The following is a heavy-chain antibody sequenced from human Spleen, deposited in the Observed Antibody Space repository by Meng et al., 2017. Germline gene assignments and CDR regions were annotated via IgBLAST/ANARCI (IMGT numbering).Heavy chain of an antibody. CDR3: SRGPTTMAHDFDY. V-gene: IGHV4-34*01. Sequence: SETLSLTCVVSGGSFSDYYWSGIRQPPGKGLEWIGEINHSGSTNYNPSLESRATISVDTYQNNLSLKLSSVTAADSAVYYCSRGPTTMAHDFDYWGQGTLVTVSS. D-gene: IGHD4-11*01. CDR1: GGSFSDYY. CDR2: INHSGST. J-gene: IGHJ4*02.